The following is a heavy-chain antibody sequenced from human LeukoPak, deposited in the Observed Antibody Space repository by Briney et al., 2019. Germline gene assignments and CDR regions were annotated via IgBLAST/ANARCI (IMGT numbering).Heavy chain of an antibody. V-gene: IGHV4-34*01. CDR1: GGSFSGYY. J-gene: IGHJ4*02. D-gene: IGHD3-10*01. Sequence: SETLSLTCAVYGGSFSGYYWSWIRQPPGKGLEWIGEVNPSGSTNYNPSLKSRVTISVDTPKNQFSLKLTSVTAADTAVYYCATRSGSYSLWGQGTLVTVSS. CDR2: VNPSGST. CDR3: ATRSGSYSL.